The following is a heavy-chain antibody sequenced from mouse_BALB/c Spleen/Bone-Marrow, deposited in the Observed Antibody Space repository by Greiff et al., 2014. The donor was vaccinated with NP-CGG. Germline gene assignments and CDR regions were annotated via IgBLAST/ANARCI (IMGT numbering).Heavy chain of an antibody. V-gene: IGHV1-4*01. D-gene: IGHD4-1*01. CDR1: GYTFTSYT. Sequence: VQLQQSGAELARPGASVKMSCKASGYTFTSYTMHWVKQRPGQGLEWIGYINPSSGYTNYNQKFKDKATLTADKSSSTAYMQLSSLTSEDSAVYYCARGRNWDSFAYWGQGTLVTVSA. CDR3: ARGRNWDSFAY. CDR2: INPSSGYT. J-gene: IGHJ3*01.